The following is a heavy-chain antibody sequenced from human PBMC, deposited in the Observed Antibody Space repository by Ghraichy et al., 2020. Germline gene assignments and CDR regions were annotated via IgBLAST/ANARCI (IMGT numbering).Heavy chain of an antibody. J-gene: IGHJ1*01. CDR3: AKDRGVGDRFFDH. Sequence: GESLNISCAASGITFSNYAMSWVRQAPGKGLEWVSSISGSGGTTYYADSVKGRFTISRDNSKNTLYLQMVSLRADDTAVYYCAKDRGVGDRFFDHWGQGTPVSVSS. D-gene: IGHD3-10*01. CDR2: ISGSGGTT. V-gene: IGHV3-23*01. CDR1: GITFSNYA.